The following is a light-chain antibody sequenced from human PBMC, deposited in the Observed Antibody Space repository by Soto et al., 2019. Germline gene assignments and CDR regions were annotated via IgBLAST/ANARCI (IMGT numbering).Light chain of an antibody. CDR3: QQFGRSPRT. CDR1: QSVSNIY. J-gene: IGKJ1*01. CDR2: GTS. Sequence: EIVLTQSPGTLSLSPGEGATLSCRASQSVSNIYLAWYQQKPGQAPRLLMYGTSNRATGIPDRFIGSGSGTDFTLTSSNLEPEDFAVYYCQQFGRSPRTFGQGTKVEIK. V-gene: IGKV3-20*01.